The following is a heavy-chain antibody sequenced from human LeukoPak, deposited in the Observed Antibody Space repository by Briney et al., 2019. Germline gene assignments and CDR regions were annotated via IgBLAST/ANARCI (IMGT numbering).Heavy chain of an antibody. J-gene: IGHJ3*02. D-gene: IGHD3-22*01. CDR3: ARGGGDSSGYYYGDALDI. CDR2: TYYSGST. Sequence: SETLSLTCAVSGGSISSGANSWSWIRQPPGKGLEWIGYTYYSGSTYYNPSLKSRVTISVDTSKNQFSLKLSSVTAADTAVYYCARGGGDSSGYYYGDALDIWGQGTMVTVSS. CDR1: GGSISSGANS. V-gene: IGHV4-30-4*07.